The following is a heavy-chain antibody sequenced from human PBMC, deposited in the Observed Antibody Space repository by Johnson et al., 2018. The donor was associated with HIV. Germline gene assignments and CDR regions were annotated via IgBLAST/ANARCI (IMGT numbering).Heavy chain of an antibody. CDR2: ISSSGSII. D-gene: IGHD3-22*01. J-gene: IGHJ3*02. V-gene: IGHV3-11*04. Sequence: QMLLVESGGGLVKPGGSLRLSCAASGFIFSDYYMSWIRQAPGKGLEWVSYISSSGSIIYYADSVKGRFTISRDNSKNTLYLQMNSLRAEDTAVYYCAKELADSSGYYADAFDIWGQGTMVTVSS. CDR3: AKELADSSGYYADAFDI. CDR1: GFIFSDYY.